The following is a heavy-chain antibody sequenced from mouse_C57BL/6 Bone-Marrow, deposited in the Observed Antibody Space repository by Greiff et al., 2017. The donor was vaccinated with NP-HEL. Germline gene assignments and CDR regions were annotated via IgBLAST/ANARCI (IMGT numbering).Heavy chain of an antibody. CDR1: GYSITSGYY. V-gene: IGHV3-6*01. J-gene: IGHJ1*03. D-gene: IGHD1-1*01. Sequence: VQLKESGPGLVKPSQSLSLTCSVTGYSITSGYYWNWIRQFPGNKLEWMGYISYDGSNNYNPSLKNRISITRDTSKNQFFLKLHSLTTEDTATYYCARTPYYYGSSYWYFDVWGTGTTVTVSS. CDR2: ISYDGSN. CDR3: ARTPYYYGSSYWYFDV.